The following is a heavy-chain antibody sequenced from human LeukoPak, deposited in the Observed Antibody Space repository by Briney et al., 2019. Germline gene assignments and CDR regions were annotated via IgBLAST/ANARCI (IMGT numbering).Heavy chain of an antibody. CDR3: ARDPPSRGTRYFDY. D-gene: IGHD3-16*01. CDR1: GFIFSSYS. Sequence: GGSLRLSCAASGFIFSSYSMNWVRQAPGTGLEWVSSISSTSTYITYADSVKGRFTISRDNANNSMYLQMDSLRAEDTAVYYCARDPPSRGTRYFDYWGQGTLVTVSS. V-gene: IGHV3-21*01. J-gene: IGHJ4*02. CDR2: ISSTSTYI.